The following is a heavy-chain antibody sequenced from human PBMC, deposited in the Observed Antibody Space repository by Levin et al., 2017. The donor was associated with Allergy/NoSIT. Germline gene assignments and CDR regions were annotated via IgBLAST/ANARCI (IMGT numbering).Heavy chain of an antibody. J-gene: IGHJ5*02. CDR3: TRDIAARHWFDP. CDR1: GFTFGDYA. D-gene: IGHD6-6*01. CDR2: LRSNRHGGTS. Sequence: GGSLRLSCSASGFTFGDYAMSWFRQAPGKGLEWVAFLRSNRHGGTSEYAASVRGRFIISRDDSKSIAYLQMNSLKIEDTVVYYCTRDIAARHWFDPWGQGTLVTVSS. V-gene: IGHV3-49*03.